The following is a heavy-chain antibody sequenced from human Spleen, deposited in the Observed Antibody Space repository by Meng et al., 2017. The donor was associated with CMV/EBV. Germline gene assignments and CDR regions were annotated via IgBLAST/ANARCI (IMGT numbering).Heavy chain of an antibody. CDR2: INHSGST. Sequence: SETLSLTCTVYGGSFSGYYWNWIRQPPGKGLEWIGEINHSGSTNYNVSLKSRVTISVDTSKNQFSLKLISVTAADTAVYYCAREASSTSPSGSWFDPWGQGTLVTVSS. J-gene: IGHJ5*02. V-gene: IGHV4-34*01. CDR3: AREASSTSPSGSWFDP. D-gene: IGHD2-2*01. CDR1: GGSFSGYY.